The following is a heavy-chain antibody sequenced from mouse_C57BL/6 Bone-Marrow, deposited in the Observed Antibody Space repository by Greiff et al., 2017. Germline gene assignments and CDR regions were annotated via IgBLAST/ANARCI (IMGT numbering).Heavy chain of an antibody. CDR2: INPSNGGT. J-gene: IGHJ3*01. V-gene: IGHV1-53*01. CDR3: ARDDYDGDWFAY. Sequence: QVQLQQPGTELVKPGASVKLSCKASGYTFTSYWMHWVKQRPGQGLEWIGNINPSNGGTKYNEKFKSKATLTVDKSSSTAYLQLSSLTSEDSAVYYCARDDYDGDWFAYWGQGTLVTVSA. CDR1: GYTFTSYW. D-gene: IGHD2-4*01.